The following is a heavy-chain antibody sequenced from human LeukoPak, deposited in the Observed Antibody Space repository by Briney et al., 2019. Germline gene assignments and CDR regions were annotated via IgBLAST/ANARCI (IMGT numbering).Heavy chain of an antibody. CDR3: ARENDYGNNWFDP. CDR2: INPSGDST. V-gene: IGHV1-46*01. Sequence: ASVKVSSKAAGDSFSSYYMHWVRQAPGQGLEWMGIINPSGDSTTYAQKFQGRVTMTRDTSTRTVYMELSSLSSDDTAVYYCARENDYGNNWFDPWGQGTLVTVSS. D-gene: IGHD4-17*01. J-gene: IGHJ5*02. CDR1: GDSFSSYY.